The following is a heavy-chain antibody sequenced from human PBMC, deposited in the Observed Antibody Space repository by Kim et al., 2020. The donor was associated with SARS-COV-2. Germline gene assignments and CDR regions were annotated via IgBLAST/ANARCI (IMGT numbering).Heavy chain of an antibody. Sequence: PSLMSRVAISLDASNNQFSLRLTSVTAADTAVYYCARHIGRSWCWAFDLWGPGTLVTVSS. V-gene: IGHV4-59*08. CDR3: ARHIGRSWCWAFDL. D-gene: IGHD6-13*01. J-gene: IGHJ3*01.